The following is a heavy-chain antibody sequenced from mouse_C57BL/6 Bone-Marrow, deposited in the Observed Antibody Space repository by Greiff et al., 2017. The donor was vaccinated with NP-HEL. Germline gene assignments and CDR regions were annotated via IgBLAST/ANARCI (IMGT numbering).Heavy chain of an antibody. Sequence: VQLQQPGAELVKPGASVKMSCKASGYTFTSYWITWVKQRPGQGLEWIGDIYPGSGSTNYNEKFKSKATLTVDTSSSTAYMQLSSLTSEDSAVYYCARVYGSRRHFDYWGQGTTLTVSS. D-gene: IGHD1-1*01. J-gene: IGHJ2*01. CDR3: ARVYGSRRHFDY. V-gene: IGHV1-55*01. CDR1: GYTFTSYW. CDR2: IYPGSGST.